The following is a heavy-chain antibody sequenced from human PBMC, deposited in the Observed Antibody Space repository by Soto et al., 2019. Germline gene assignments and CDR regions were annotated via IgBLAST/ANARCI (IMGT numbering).Heavy chain of an antibody. Sequence: EVQLVESGGDVVQPGGSLRLSCAASGFTFEDYTIHWVRQAPGKALEWVSLISWDGGTTYYTHSVKGRFTISRDNSKNALYLQMNSLRPEDTALYYCAKDGSQKDDDGNWLGSWGQGTLVKVSS. D-gene: IGHD3-16*01. CDR2: ISWDGGTT. V-gene: IGHV3-43*01. CDR1: GFTFEDYT. J-gene: IGHJ5*01. CDR3: AKDGSQKDDDGNWLGS.